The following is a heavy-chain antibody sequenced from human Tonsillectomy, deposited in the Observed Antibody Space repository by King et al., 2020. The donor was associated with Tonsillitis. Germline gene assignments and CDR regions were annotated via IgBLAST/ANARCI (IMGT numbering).Heavy chain of an antibody. Sequence: VQLVESGGGLVQPGGSVRLSCSASGLTFSTYYMVWVRQAPGKGLEFISGISSGGTSTYYVDSLKGRFTISRDNSKNTLDLQMSSLTSEDTAMYYCVKGNYYGSGKYYFDYWGQGTLVTVSS. CDR3: VKGNYYGSGKYYFDY. CDR2: ISSGGTST. CDR1: GLTFSTYY. V-gene: IGHV3-64D*06. D-gene: IGHD3-10*01. J-gene: IGHJ4*02.